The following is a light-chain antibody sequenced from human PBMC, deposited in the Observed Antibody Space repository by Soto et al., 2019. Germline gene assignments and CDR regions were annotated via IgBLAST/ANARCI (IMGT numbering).Light chain of an antibody. V-gene: IGKV3-11*01. CDR2: DAS. J-gene: IGKJ3*01. Sequence: EVVLTQSPATLSLSPGERATLSCRASQSVSSYLAWYQQKPGQAPRLLIYDASNRATGIPARFSGSGSGTDFTLTISSLAPEYFAVYYCQQRSKWPLTF. CDR3: QQRSKWPLT. CDR1: QSVSSY.